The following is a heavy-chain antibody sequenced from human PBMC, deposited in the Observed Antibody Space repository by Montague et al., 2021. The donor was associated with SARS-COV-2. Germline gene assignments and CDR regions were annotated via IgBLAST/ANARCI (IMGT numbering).Heavy chain of an antibody. D-gene: IGHD2-8*01. CDR1: GDSVSSNSAA. V-gene: IGHV6-1*01. Sequence: CAISGDSVSSNSAAWNWIRQSPARGLEWLGRTYYRSKWYNDYAVSVKSRITINPDTSKNQFSQQLNSVTPEDTAVYYCARDDPYCTNGVCYTGNWFDPWGQGTLVTVSS. CDR2: TYYRSKWYN. CDR3: ARDDPYCTNGVCYTGNWFDP. J-gene: IGHJ5*02.